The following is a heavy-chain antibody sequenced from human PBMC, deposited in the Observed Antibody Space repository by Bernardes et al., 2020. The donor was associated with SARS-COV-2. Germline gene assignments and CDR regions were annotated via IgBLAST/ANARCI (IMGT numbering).Heavy chain of an antibody. Sequence: ESLKISCKGSGYSFTSYWIGWVRQMPGKGLEWMGIIYPGDSDTRYSPSFQGQVTISADKSISTAYLQWSSLKASDTAMYYCARRKCSGGSCYQYYFDYWGQGTLVTVSS. V-gene: IGHV5-51*01. CDR2: IYPGDSDT. J-gene: IGHJ4*02. CDR3: ARRKCSGGSCYQYYFDY. D-gene: IGHD2-15*01. CDR1: GYSFTSYW.